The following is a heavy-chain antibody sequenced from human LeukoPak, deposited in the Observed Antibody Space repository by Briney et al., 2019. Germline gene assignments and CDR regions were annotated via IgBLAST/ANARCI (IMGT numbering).Heavy chain of an antibody. J-gene: IGHJ4*02. V-gene: IGHV4-39*01. Sequence: PSETLSLTCTVSGGSISSSSYYWGWIRQPPGKGLEWIVSIYYSGSTYYNPSLKSRVTISVDTSKNQFSLKLSSVTAADTAVYYCARHGLGYYPYYFDYWGQGTLVTVSS. CDR1: GGSISSSSYY. D-gene: IGHD3-22*01. CDR3: ARHGLGYYPYYFDY. CDR2: IYYSGST.